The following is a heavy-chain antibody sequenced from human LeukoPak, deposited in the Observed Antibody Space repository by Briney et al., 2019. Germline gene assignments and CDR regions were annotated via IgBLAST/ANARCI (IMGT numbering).Heavy chain of an antibody. D-gene: IGHD4-17*01. CDR2: ISSSSSYI. CDR3: ARGMTTVTKYYFDY. CDR1: GFTFSSYG. Sequence: GGSLRLSCAASGFTFSSYGMNWVRQAPGKGLEWVSSISSSSSYIYYADSVKGRFTISRDNAKNSLYLQMNSLRAEDTAVYYCARGMTTVTKYYFDYWGQGTLVTVSS. J-gene: IGHJ4*02. V-gene: IGHV3-21*01.